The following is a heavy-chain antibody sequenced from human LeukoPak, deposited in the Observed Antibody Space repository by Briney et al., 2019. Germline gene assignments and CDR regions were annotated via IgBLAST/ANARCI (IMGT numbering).Heavy chain of an antibody. Sequence: PGGSLRLSCAASGFSVSSMCMSWVRQTPGKGLEWVSIIYSGGSTYYVDSVKARFTISRDNSENTLYLQMNSLRAEDTAVYYCARLGTYTGSYVDYWGQGTLVTVSA. J-gene: IGHJ4*02. CDR1: GFSVSSMC. CDR3: ARLGTYTGSYVDY. CDR2: IYSGGST. D-gene: IGHD3-16*01. V-gene: IGHV3-53*01.